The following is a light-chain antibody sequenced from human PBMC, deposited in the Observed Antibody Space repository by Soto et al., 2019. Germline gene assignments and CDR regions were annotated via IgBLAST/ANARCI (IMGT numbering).Light chain of an antibody. V-gene: IGLV2-14*03. J-gene: IGLJ2*01. CDR1: SIDIGAYNF. CDR3: TSWTTSTTMI. CDR2: DVN. Sequence: QSALTQPASVSGSPGQSSTISCTGTSIDIGAYNFVSWYQQHPGKAPKLMLYDVNIRPSGVSNRFSGSKSGNTASLTISGLQAEDEADYYCTSWTTSTTMIFGGGTKLTVL.